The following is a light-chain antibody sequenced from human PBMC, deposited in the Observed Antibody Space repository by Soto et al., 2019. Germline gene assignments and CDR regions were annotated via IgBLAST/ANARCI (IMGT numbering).Light chain of an antibody. V-gene: IGKV3-20*01. CDR2: GAS. J-gene: IGKJ1*01. CDR1: QTLSSSY. CDR3: QQYGSSLLS. Sequence: EIVLTQSPGTLSLSPGERATLSCRASQTLSSSYIAWYQQRPGQPPRLLIYGASARPTGIPDRFSGSGSGTDFTLTISRLEPGDFAVYYCQQYGSSLLSFGQGTKVEVK.